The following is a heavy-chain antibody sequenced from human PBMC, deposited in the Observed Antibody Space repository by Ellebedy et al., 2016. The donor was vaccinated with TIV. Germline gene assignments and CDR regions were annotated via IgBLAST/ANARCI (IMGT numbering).Heavy chain of an antibody. D-gene: IGHD3/OR15-3a*01. V-gene: IGHV3-23*01. CDR2: FSANGGTT. CDR1: GFRFGDYA. Sequence: GESLKISCAASGFRFGDYAMNWVRQAPGRGLEWVSIFSANGGTTYYADSVKGRFTISRDNSKNTLFLQMSSLRAEDTAVYFCARRSTDFAFDSWGQGTLVTVSS. J-gene: IGHJ4*02. CDR3: ARRSTDFAFDS.